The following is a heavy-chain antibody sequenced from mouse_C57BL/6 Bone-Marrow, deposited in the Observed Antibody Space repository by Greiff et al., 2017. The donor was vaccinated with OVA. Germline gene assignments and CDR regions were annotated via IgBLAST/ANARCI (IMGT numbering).Heavy chain of an antibody. CDR1: GYTFTSYW. CDR3: ARAYYYGSNAY. D-gene: IGHD1-1*01. V-gene: IGHV1-69*01. CDR2: IDPSDSYT. J-gene: IGHJ3*01. Sequence: QVQLQQPGAELVMPGASVKLSCKASGYTFTSYWMPWVKQRPGPGLEWIGEIDPSDSYTNYNQKFKGKSTLTVDKSSSTAYMQLSSLTSEDSAVYYCARAYYYGSNAYWGQGTLVTVSA.